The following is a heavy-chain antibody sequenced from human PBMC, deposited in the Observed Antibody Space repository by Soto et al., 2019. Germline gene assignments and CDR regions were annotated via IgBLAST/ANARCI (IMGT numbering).Heavy chain of an antibody. Sequence: GGSLRLSCAASGFSFSSYAMTWVRQAPGKGLEWVSAISGSGGSTYYADSVKGRFTISRDNSKNTLYLQMNSLRAEDTAVYYCAKDSRTWDTAMSIDNWGQGTLVTVSS. J-gene: IGHJ4*02. CDR1: GFSFSSYA. CDR2: ISGSGGST. V-gene: IGHV3-23*01. D-gene: IGHD5-18*01. CDR3: AKDSRTWDTAMSIDN.